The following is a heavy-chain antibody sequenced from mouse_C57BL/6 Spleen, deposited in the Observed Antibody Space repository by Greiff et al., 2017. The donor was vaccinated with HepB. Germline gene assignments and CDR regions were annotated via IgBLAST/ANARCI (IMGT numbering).Heavy chain of an antibody. CDR3: ARDLSSYDAMDY. V-gene: IGHV3-6*01. CDR2: ISYDGSN. J-gene: IGHJ4*01. Sequence: EVKLQESGPGLVKPSQSLSLTCSVTGYSITSGYYWNWIRQFPGNKLEWMGYISYDGSNNYNPSLKNRISITRDTSKNQFFLKLNSVTTEDTATYYCARDLSSYDAMDYWGQGTSVTVSS. D-gene: IGHD1-1*01. CDR1: GYSITSGYY.